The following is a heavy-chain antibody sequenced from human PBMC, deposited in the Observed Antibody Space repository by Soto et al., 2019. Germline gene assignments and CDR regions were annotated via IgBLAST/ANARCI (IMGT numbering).Heavy chain of an antibody. D-gene: IGHD1-1*01. Sequence: ASVKVSCKASGYTFTSYDINCVRQATGQGLEWMGWMNPNSGNTGYAQKFQGRVTMTRNTSISTAYMELSSLRSEDTAVYYCARERTGTTSMDVWGQGTTVTVSS. CDR2: MNPNSGNT. V-gene: IGHV1-8*01. CDR1: GYTFTSYD. J-gene: IGHJ6*02. CDR3: ARERTGTTSMDV.